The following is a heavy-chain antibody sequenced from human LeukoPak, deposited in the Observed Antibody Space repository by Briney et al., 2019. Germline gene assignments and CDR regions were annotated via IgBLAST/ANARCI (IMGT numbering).Heavy chain of an antibody. Sequence: ASVKVSCKASGYTFIGYSIYWVRQAPGQGLEWMGRIDPDSGVTDYAQKFQDRVTVTSDTSINTVYMELSRLRSDDTAVYYCASLSYYDLSGYFYWGQGTLVTVSS. CDR2: IDPDSGVT. CDR3: ASLSYYDLSGYFY. CDR1: GYTFIGYS. D-gene: IGHD3-22*01. V-gene: IGHV1-2*02. J-gene: IGHJ4*02.